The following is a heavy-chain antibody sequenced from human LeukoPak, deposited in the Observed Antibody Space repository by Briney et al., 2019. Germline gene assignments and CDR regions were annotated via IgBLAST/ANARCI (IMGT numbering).Heavy chain of an antibody. CDR1: GFTFSSYS. CDR3: ARDDYYDSSGSPASAFDI. V-gene: IGHV3-21*01. CDR2: ISSSSSYI. Sequence: EGSLRLSCAASGFTFSSYSRNWVRQAPGKGLEWISSISSSSSYIYYADSVKGRFTISRDNAKNSLYLQMNSLRAEDTAVSYCARDDYYDSSGSPASAFDIWGQGTMVTVSS. J-gene: IGHJ3*02. D-gene: IGHD3-22*01.